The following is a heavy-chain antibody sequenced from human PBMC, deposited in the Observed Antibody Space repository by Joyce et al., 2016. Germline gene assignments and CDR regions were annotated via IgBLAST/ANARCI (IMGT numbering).Heavy chain of an antibody. Sequence: EVQLVESGGGLVKPGRSLRLSCTSSGFIFGDYAMNWFRQDAGKGLEWVGFIRSKAYGGTTDYAASVKGRFTISRDDSKSIAYLQMNSLKTEDTAVYYCTRIGDCSGGSCYEGWFDPWGQGTLVTVSS. CDR2: IRSKAYGGTT. CDR1: GFIFGDYA. CDR3: TRIGDCSGGSCYEGWFDP. J-gene: IGHJ5*02. D-gene: IGHD2-15*01. V-gene: IGHV3-49*05.